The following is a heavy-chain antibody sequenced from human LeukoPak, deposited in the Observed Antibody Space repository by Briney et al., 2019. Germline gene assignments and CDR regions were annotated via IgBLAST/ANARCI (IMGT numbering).Heavy chain of an antibody. CDR3: ARPEKQWLVRRGAFDI. CDR1: GYSFTSYW. D-gene: IGHD6-19*01. CDR2: IYPGDSDT. V-gene: IGHV5-51*01. Sequence: GESLKISCKGSGYSFTSYWIGWVRQMPGKGLEWMGIIYPGDSDTGYSPSFQGQVAISADKSISTAYLQWSSLKASDTAMYYCARPEKQWLVRRGAFDIWGQGTMVTVSS. J-gene: IGHJ3*02.